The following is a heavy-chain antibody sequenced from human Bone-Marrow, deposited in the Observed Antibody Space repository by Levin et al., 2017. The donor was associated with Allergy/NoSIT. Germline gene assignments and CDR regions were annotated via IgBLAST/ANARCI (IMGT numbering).Heavy chain of an antibody. D-gene: IGHD5/OR15-5a*01. CDR2: FYYGGRT. Sequence: PSETLSLTCSFADGSLSSSNYWWGWVRQPPGKGLEWVATFYYGGRTYYSPSLESRVSISVDTSRNQFSLKLTSVTAADTAVYYCARGSSMIPFDSWGRGSLVTVSS. J-gene: IGHJ4*02. V-gene: IGHV4-39*07. CDR3: ARGSSMIPFDS. CDR1: DGSLSSSNYW.